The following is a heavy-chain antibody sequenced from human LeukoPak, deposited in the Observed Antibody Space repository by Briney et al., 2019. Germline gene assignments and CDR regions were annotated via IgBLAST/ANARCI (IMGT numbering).Heavy chain of an antibody. CDR3: ASGSTLPDCTNGVCYTYYFDY. CDR1: GGSFSGYY. D-gene: IGHD2-8*01. CDR2: INHSGST. Sequence: PSETLSLTCAVYGGSFSGYYWSWIRQPPGKGLEWIGEINHSGSTNYNPSLKSRVTISVDTSKNQFSLKLSSVTAADTAVYYCASGSTLPDCTNGVCYTYYFDYWGQGTLVTVSS. J-gene: IGHJ4*02. V-gene: IGHV4-34*01.